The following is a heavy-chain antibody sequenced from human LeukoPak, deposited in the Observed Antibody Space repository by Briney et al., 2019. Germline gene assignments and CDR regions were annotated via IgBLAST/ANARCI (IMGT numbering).Heavy chain of an antibody. CDR3: AKYTSGTYYRGLDQ. CDR2: IIGTAGNT. D-gene: IGHD3-10*01. V-gene: IGHV3-23*01. J-gene: IGHJ4*02. CDR1: GLTVSSYA. Sequence: GGSLRLSCGASGLTVSSYAMSWVRQAPGKGLEWVSTIIGTAGNTYYADSVKGRFTISRDDSKNTVYLQMNSPRAEDTAVYSCAKYTSGTYYRGLDQWGQGTLVTVSS.